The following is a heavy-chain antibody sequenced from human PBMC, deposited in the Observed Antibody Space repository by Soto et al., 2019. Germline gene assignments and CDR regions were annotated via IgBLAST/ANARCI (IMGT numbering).Heavy chain of an antibody. V-gene: IGHV3-30*18. CDR1: GFTFSNYG. J-gene: IGHJ4*02. D-gene: IGHD1-26*01. Sequence: PGGSLRLSCAASGFTFSNYGMHWVRQAPGKGLEWVAVISYDGTNKYYADSVKGRFTISRDNSKNTLYLQMNSLRAEDTAVYSCAKDGSYCFDYWGQGTLVTVAS. CDR3: AKDGSYCFDY. CDR2: ISYDGTNK.